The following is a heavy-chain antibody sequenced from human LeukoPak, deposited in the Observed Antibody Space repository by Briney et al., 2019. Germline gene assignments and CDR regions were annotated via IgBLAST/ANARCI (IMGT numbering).Heavy chain of an antibody. J-gene: IGHJ4*02. Sequence: SETLPLTCTVSGGSISTYYWSWIRQPPGKGLEWIGYIYYSGSTNYNPSLNTRVTISVDTSKNQFSLKLSSVTAADTAVYYCARHGSGLYYFDYWGQGTLVTVSS. CDR3: ARHGSGLYYFDY. D-gene: IGHD6-19*01. CDR1: GGSISTYY. V-gene: IGHV4-59*08. CDR2: IYYSGST.